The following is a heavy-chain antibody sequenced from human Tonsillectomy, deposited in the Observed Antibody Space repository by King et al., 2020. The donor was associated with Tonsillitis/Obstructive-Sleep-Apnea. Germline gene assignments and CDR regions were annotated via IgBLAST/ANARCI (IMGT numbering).Heavy chain of an antibody. D-gene: IGHD3-10*01. CDR3: ARGLPPYYYGSGSSSNDY. CDR1: GGSFSGYY. CDR2: INHSGST. J-gene: IGHJ4*02. Sequence: VQLPQWGAGLLKPSETLSLPCAVYGGSFSGYYWSWIRQPPGKGLEWIGEINHSGSTNYNPSLKSRVTISVDTSKNQFSLKLSSVTAADTAVYYCARGLPPYYYGSGSSSNDYWGQGTLVTVSS. V-gene: IGHV4-34*01.